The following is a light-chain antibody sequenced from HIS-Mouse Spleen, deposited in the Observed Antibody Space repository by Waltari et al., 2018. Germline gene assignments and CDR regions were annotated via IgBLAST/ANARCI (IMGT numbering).Light chain of an antibody. CDR1: ALPKKY. V-gene: IGLV3-10*01. CDR3: YSTDSSGNHRV. Sequence: SYELTQPPSVSVSPGQTARITCSGDALPKKYAYWYQQKSGQAPGPVIYEDSKRPSGIPERFSGSSSGTMATLTISGARVEDEADYYCYSTDSSGNHRVFGGGTKLTVL. J-gene: IGLJ2*01. CDR2: EDS.